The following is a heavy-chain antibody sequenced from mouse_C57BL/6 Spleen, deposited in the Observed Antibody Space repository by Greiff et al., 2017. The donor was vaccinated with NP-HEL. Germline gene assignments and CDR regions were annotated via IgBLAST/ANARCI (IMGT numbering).Heavy chain of an antibody. J-gene: IGHJ2*01. Sequence: QVHVKQSGAELVKPGASVKLSCKASGYTFTSYWMHWVKQRPGQGLEWIGMIHPNSGSTNYNEKFKSKATLTVDKSSSTAYMQLSSLTSEDSAVYYCARGDSSGSPFDYWGQGTTLTVSS. CDR3: ARGDSSGSPFDY. CDR2: IHPNSGST. CDR1: GYTFTSYW. D-gene: IGHD3-2*02. V-gene: IGHV1-64*01.